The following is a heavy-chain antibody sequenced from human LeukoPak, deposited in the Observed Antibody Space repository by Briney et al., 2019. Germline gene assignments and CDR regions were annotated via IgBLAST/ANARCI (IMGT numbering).Heavy chain of an antibody. CDR1: GYTLTELS. V-gene: IGHV1-24*01. Sequence: ASVKVSCKVSGYTLTELSMHWVRQAPGKGLEWMGGFDPEDGETIYAQKFQGRVTMTEDTSTDTAYMELSSLRSEDTAVYYCATDGPSTVTNFCYYYGMDVWGQGTTVTVSS. CDR3: ATDGPSTVTNFCYYYGMDV. D-gene: IGHD4-11*01. J-gene: IGHJ6*02. CDR2: FDPEDGET.